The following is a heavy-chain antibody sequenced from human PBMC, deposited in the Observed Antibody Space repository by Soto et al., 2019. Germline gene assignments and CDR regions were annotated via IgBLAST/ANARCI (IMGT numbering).Heavy chain of an antibody. CDR2: IIPIFGTA. CDR1: GGTFSSYA. V-gene: IGHV1-69*12. Sequence: QVQLVQSGAEVKKPGSSVKVSCKASGGTFSSYAISWVRQAPGQGLEWMGGIIPIFGTANYAQKFQGRVTITADESTSIAYMELSSLRSEDTAVYYCARAEFNCISTSCYAGFDPWGQGTLVTVSS. J-gene: IGHJ5*02. D-gene: IGHD2-2*01. CDR3: ARAEFNCISTSCYAGFDP.